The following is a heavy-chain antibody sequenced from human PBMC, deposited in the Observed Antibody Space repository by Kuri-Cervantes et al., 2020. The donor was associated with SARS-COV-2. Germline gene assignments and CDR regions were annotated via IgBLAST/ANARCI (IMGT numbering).Heavy chain of an antibody. V-gene: IGHV5-51*01. CDR3: ARCCSVPASFDDAFDI. CDR2: IYPVDSDT. CDR1: GYSFTCYW. D-gene: IGHD2-2*01. J-gene: IGHJ3*02. Sequence: GESLKISWKGSGYSFTCYWIGLVRQMPGKGLEWMGIIYPVDSDTRYSPSFQGQVTISADKSISPAYLQWSSLKASDTSMYYCARCCSVPASFDDAFDILGQGTMVTVSS.